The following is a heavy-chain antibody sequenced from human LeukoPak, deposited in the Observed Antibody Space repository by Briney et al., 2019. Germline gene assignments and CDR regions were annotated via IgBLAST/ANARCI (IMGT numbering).Heavy chain of an antibody. J-gene: IGHJ4*02. Sequence: ASVTVSCKASGYTLTDYYMHWVRQAPGQGLEWMGRVNPNSGGTNYAQKFQGRVTMTRDTSISTVYMELSRLRSDDTAVYYCARVGYYESSGYYEYWGQGTLVTVSS. CDR1: GYTLTDYY. D-gene: IGHD3-22*01. CDR2: VNPNSGGT. V-gene: IGHV1-2*06. CDR3: ARVGYYESSGYYEY.